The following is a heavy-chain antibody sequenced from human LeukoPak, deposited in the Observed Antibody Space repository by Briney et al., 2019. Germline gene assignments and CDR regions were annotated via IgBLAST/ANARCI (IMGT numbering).Heavy chain of an antibody. V-gene: IGHV1-69*05. CDR2: IIPIFGTA. D-gene: IGHD5-24*01. CDR3: ARDRVEMATTAFAFDI. CDR1: GGTFSSYA. J-gene: IGHJ3*02. Sequence: SVKVSCKASGGTFSSYAISWVRQAPGQGLEWMGGIIPIFGTANYAQKFQGRVTITTDESTSTAYMELSSLRSEDTAVYYCARDRVEMATTAFAFDIWGQGTMVTVSS.